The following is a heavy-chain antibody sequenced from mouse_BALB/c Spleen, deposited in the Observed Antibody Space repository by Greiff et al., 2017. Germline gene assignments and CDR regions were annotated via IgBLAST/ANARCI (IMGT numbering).Heavy chain of an antibody. CDR2: ISYSGST. CDR1: GYSITSDYA. D-gene: IGHD2-14*01. J-gene: IGHJ4*01. CDR3: ARASYYRYDEEGAMDY. V-gene: IGHV3-2*02. Sequence: EVQRVESGPGLVKPSQSLSLTCTVTGYSITSDYAWNWIRQFPGNKLEWMGYISYSGSTSYNPSLKSRISITRDTSKNQFFLQLNSVTTEDTATYYCARASYYRYDEEGAMDYWGQGTSVTVSS.